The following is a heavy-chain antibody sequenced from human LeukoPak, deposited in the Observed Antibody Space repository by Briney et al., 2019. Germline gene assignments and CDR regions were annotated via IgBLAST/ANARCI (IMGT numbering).Heavy chain of an antibody. J-gene: IGHJ5*02. CDR1: GGSIRSSYYY. CDR2: IYYSGST. V-gene: IGHV4-31*03. D-gene: IGHD2-2*01. Sequence: PSETLSLTCTVSGGSIRSSYYYWGWIRQHPGKGLEWIGYIYYSGSTYYNPSLKSRVTISVDTSKNQFSLKLSSVTAADTAVYYCARDRGYCSSTSCYGVWFGPWGQGTLVTVSS. CDR3: ARDRGYCSSTSCYGVWFGP.